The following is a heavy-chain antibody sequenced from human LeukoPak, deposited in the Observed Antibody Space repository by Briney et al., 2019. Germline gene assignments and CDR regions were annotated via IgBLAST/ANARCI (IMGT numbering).Heavy chain of an antibody. CDR2: ISGSGATI. Sequence: GGSLRLSCAASGFTFSTYEMNWVRQAPGKGLEWVSYISGSGATIHYADSVKGRFTISRDNAKNSLYLQMNSLRAEDTAVYYCARDRKDYYDFWSGYDAFDIWGQGTMVTVSS. CDR1: GFTFSTYE. CDR3: ARDRKDYYDFWSGYDAFDI. V-gene: IGHV3-48*03. D-gene: IGHD3-3*01. J-gene: IGHJ3*02.